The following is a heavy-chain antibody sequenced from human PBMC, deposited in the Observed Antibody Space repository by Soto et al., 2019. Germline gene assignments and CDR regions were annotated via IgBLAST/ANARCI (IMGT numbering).Heavy chain of an antibody. Sequence: PSETLSLTCTVSGGSISSGGYYWSWIRQHPGKGLEWIGYIYYSGSTYYNPSLKSRVTISVDTTKNQFSLKLSSVTAADTAVYYCASSRYGDYTFGYWGQGTLVTVSS. CDR3: ASSRYGDYTFGY. CDR1: GGSISSGGYY. J-gene: IGHJ4*02. D-gene: IGHD4-17*01. CDR2: IYYSGST. V-gene: IGHV4-31*03.